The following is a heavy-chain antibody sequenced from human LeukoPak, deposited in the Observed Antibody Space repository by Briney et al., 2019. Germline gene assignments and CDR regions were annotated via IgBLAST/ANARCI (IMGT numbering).Heavy chain of an antibody. J-gene: IGHJ4*02. Sequence: ASVKVSCKASGYTFNSYYMHWVQQAPGQGLEWMGIINPSRGSTTYAQKFQGRVTLTRDTSTSTVFMELSSLRSEDTAVYYCASGSYYYDSSGLDYWGQGTLVTVSS. CDR1: GYTFNSYY. V-gene: IGHV1-46*02. CDR3: ASGSYYYDSSGLDY. D-gene: IGHD3-22*01. CDR2: INPSRGST.